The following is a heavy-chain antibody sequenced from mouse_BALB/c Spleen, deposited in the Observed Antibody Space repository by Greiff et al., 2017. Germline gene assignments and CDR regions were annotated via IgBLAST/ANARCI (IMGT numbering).Heavy chain of an antibody. Sequence: VQLQQPGAELVKPGASVKLSCKASGYTFTSYYMYWVKQRPGQGLEWIGGINPSNGGTNFNEKFKSKATLTVDKSSSTAYMQLSSLTSEDSAVYYCTRRRAYSYFDYWGQGTTLTVSS. D-gene: IGHD2-10*01. CDR1: GYTFTSYY. CDR2: INPSNGGT. CDR3: TRRRAYSYFDY. J-gene: IGHJ2*01. V-gene: IGHV1S81*02.